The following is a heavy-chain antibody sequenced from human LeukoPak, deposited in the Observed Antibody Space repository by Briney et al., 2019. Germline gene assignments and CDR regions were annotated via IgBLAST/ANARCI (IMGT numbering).Heavy chain of an antibody. D-gene: IGHD6-13*01. CDR3: ARSGSSFPFDY. V-gene: IGHV1-18*01. Sequence: ASVKVSCKASGYTFTSYGITWVRQAPGQGLEWMGWINTHTGNTNYAQKLQGRVTMTTDTSTSTAYMELRSLRSDDTAVYYCARSGSSFPFDYWGQGTLVTVSS. CDR1: GYTFTSYG. J-gene: IGHJ4*02. CDR2: INTHTGNT.